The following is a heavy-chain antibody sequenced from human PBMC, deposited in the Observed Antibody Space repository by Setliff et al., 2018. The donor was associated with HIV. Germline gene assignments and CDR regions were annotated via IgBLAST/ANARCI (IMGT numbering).Heavy chain of an antibody. CDR3: ARGGGTSSPIDYHYYIDV. V-gene: IGHV4-39*01. J-gene: IGHJ6*03. CDR2: IYYTGSP. CDR1: GDSISSSIYY. D-gene: IGHD6-6*01. Sequence: SETLSLTCTVSGDSISSSIYYWGWVRLPPGKGLEWIGGIYYTGSPFYNPSLKSRVTISVDTSNNQFSLKLSSVTAADTAVYYCARGGGTSSPIDYHYYIDVWGKGTTVTVSS.